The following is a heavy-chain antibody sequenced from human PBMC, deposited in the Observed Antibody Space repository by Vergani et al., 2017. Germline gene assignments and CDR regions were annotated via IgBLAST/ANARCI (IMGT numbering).Heavy chain of an antibody. J-gene: IGHJ4*02. Sequence: QVQLQESGPGLVKPSQTLSLTCTVSGGSISSGGYYWSWIRQHPGKGLWWIGYIYYSGSTYYNPSLKSLVTISLDTSKNQFSLKLSSVTAADTSVYYCAREKFGGSDYWGQGTLVTVSS. V-gene: IGHV4-31*01. CDR3: AREKFGGSDY. CDR2: IYYSGST. CDR1: GGSISSGGYY. D-gene: IGHD3-10*01.